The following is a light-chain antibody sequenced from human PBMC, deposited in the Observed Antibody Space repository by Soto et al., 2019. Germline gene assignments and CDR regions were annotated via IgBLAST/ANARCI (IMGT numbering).Light chain of an antibody. CDR3: AAWDDSLNAFYV. Sequence: QSVLTQPPSASGTPGQRVTISCSGRSSNIGSNYVYWYQQLPGTAPKLLIYRNNQRPSGVPDRFSGSKSGTSASLAISGLRSEDEADYYCAAWDDSLNAFYVFGTGTKLTVL. V-gene: IGLV1-47*01. CDR2: RNN. J-gene: IGLJ1*01. CDR1: SSNIGSNY.